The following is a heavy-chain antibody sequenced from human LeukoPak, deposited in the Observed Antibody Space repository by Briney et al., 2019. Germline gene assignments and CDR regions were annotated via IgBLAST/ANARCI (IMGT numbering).Heavy chain of an antibody. Sequence: GASVKVSCKASGYTFTSYGISWVRQAPGQGLEWVGWSSAYNGNTNYAQKLQGRVTMTTDTSTSTAYMELRRLRSDDTAVYYCARDQLVADSYYYYGMDVWGKGTTVTVSS. D-gene: IGHD5-12*01. CDR2: SSAYNGNT. J-gene: IGHJ6*04. CDR1: GYTFTSYG. V-gene: IGHV1-18*04. CDR3: ARDQLVADSYYYYGMDV.